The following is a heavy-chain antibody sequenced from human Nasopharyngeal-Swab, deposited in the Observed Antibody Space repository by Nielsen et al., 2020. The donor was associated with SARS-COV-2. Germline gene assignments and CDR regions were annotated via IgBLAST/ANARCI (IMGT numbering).Heavy chain of an antibody. CDR2: ISGSGGST. CDR1: GFTFTDAW. J-gene: IGHJ4*02. CDR3: AKDGGGGVQSIAAAGTHFDY. V-gene: IGHV3-23*01. D-gene: IGHD6-13*01. Sequence: GESLKISCAASGFTFTDAWMTWVRQAPGKGLEWVSAISGSGGSTYYADSVKGRFTISRDKSKNTLYLQMNSLRAEDTAVYYCAKDGGGGVQSIAAAGTHFDYWGQGTLVTVSS.